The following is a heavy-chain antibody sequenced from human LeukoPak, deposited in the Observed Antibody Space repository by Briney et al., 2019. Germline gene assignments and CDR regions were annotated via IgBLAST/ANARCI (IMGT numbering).Heavy chain of an antibody. CDR3: ARDRVITIPSRYYYYMDV. CDR2: ITTSSSYI. V-gene: IGHV3-21*01. D-gene: IGHD3-3*01. CDR1: GFTFSSYS. J-gene: IGHJ6*03. Sequence: KTGGSLRLSCAASGFTFSSYSLNWVRQAPGKGLEWVSSITTSSSYIYYADSVKGRFTISRDNSKNTLYLQMNSLRAEDTAVYYCARDRVITIPSRYYYYMDVWGKGTTVTISS.